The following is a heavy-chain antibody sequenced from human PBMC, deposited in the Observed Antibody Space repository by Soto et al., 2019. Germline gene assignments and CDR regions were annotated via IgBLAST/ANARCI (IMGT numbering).Heavy chain of an antibody. D-gene: IGHD2-2*01. J-gene: IGHJ3*02. V-gene: IGHV1-69*06. Sequence: VASVKVSCKASGGTFSSYAISWVRQAPGQGLEWMGGIIPIFGTANYAQKFQGRVTITADKSTSAAYMELSSLRSEDTAVYYCARVSQHAFDIWGQGTMVTVSS. CDR3: ARVSQHAFDI. CDR1: GGTFSSYA. CDR2: IIPIFGTA.